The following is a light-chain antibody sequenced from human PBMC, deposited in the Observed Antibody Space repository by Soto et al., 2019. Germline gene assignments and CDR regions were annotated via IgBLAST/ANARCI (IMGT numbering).Light chain of an antibody. V-gene: IGKV3-20*01. CDR2: GAS. CDR1: QSVTRNY. CDR3: QQYGRSLWT. J-gene: IGKJ1*01. Sequence: EIVLTQSPGTLSLSPGETATLSCRASQSVTRNYLAWYQQKPGQAPRLLIYGASNRATGIPDRFSGSGSGTDFTLTISRLEPEDFAVYYCQQYGRSLWTFGQGTKVEI.